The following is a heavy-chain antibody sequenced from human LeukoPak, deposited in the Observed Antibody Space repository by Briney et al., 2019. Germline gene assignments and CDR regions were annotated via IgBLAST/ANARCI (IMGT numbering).Heavy chain of an antibody. D-gene: IGHD6-19*01. Sequence: GGSLRLSCAASGFTVSSNYMSWVRQAPGKGLEWVSVIYSGGSTYYADPVKGRFTISRDNSKNTLYLQMNSLRAEDTAVYYCARENRGWYQNGMDVWGQGTTVTVSS. CDR1: GFTVSSNY. CDR3: ARENRGWYQNGMDV. CDR2: IYSGGST. J-gene: IGHJ6*02. V-gene: IGHV3-53*01.